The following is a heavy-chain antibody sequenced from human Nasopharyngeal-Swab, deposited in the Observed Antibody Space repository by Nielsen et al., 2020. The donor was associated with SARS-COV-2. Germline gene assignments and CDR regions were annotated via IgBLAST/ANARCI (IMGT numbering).Heavy chain of an antibody. D-gene: IGHD3-22*01. Sequence: WIRQPPGKGLEWIGYIYYSGSTYYNPSLKSRVTILVDTSKNQFSLKLSSVTAADTAVYYCARAAITMIVVVSAFDIWGQGTMVTVSS. V-gene: IGHV4-31*02. CDR2: IYYSGST. J-gene: IGHJ3*02. CDR3: ARAAITMIVVVSAFDI.